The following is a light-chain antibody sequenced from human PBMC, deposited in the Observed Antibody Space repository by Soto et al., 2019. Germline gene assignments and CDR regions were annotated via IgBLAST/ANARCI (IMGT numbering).Light chain of an antibody. Sequence: EIVMTQSPATLSVSPGERATLSCRASQSVSRNLAWYQQKPGQAPRLLIYGASTRATGIPARFSGSGSGTEFTLTISSLQSEDFAVYSCQHYNNWPPLTVGGGNKVESK. CDR2: GAS. V-gene: IGKV3-15*01. CDR3: QHYNNWPPLT. J-gene: IGKJ4*01. CDR1: QSVSRN.